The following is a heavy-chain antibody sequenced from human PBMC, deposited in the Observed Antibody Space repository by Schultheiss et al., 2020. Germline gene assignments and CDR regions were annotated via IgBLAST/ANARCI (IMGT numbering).Heavy chain of an antibody. CDR1: GFIFDDFA. V-gene: IGHV3-9*01. Sequence: SLKISCAASGFIFDDFAMHWVRQAPGKGLEWVSGISWNSGSIGYADSVKGRFTISRDNAKNSLYLQMNSLRAEDTALYYCAKDDKATSNAFDIWGQGTMVTGSS. CDR2: ISWNSGSI. CDR3: AKDDKATSNAFDI. D-gene: IGHD5-12*01. J-gene: IGHJ3*02.